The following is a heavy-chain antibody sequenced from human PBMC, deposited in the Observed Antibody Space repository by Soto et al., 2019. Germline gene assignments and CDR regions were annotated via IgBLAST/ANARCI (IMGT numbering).Heavy chain of an antibody. V-gene: IGHV3-64D*06. CDR3: VRGNWAYSYNNWFDP. D-gene: IGHD5-18*01. CDR2: LSGDGRST. J-gene: IGHJ5*02. CDR1: VFTFRSYA. Sequence: WWSLRLSCSASVFTFRSYAIHWFRQAPGKGLEYVSALSGDGRSTYYADSVKGRFTVFRDNSKNTLFLQMSSLRVEDTAVYYCVRGNWAYSYNNWFDPWGQGTLVTV.